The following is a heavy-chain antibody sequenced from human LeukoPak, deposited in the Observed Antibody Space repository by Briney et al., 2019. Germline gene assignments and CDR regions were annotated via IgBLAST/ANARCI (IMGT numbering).Heavy chain of an antibody. CDR2: MNPNSGNT. D-gene: IGHD6-6*01. Sequence: GASVKVSCKASGYTVTSYDINWVRQATGQGLEWMGWMNPNSGNTGYAQKFQGRVTMTRNTSISTAYMELSSLRSEDTAEYYCARGAKDIAAGDYWGQGTLVSVSS. J-gene: IGHJ4*02. CDR1: GYTVTSYD. V-gene: IGHV1-8*01. CDR3: ARGAKDIAAGDY.